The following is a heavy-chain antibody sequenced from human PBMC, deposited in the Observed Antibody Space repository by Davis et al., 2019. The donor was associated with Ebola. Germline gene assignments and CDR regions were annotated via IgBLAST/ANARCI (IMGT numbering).Heavy chain of an antibody. CDR2: SRNKPNTYTT. V-gene: IGHV3-72*01. CDR3: VRGRNGFDY. CDR1: GFTFSDHF. J-gene: IGHJ4*02. Sequence: GESLKISCAASGFTFSDHFMDWVRQAPGKGLEWVGRSRNKPNTYTTEYAASVKGRFSVSRDDSKNVFFLQMNSLKTEDTAVYYCVRGRNGFDYWGQGTLVTVSS. D-gene: IGHD2-8*01.